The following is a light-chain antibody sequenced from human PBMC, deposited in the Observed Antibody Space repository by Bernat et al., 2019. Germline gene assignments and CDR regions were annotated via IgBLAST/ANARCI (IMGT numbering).Light chain of an antibody. Sequence: QSVLSQPPSVSGAPGQRVTISCTGSSSNIGAGYDVHWYQQLPGTAPKLLIYGNNNRPSGVPDRFSGSKSGTSASLAITGLQAEDEAEYYCQSYDSSLSGSKVFGGGTKLNVL. CDR2: GNN. CDR1: SSNIGAGYD. CDR3: QSYDSSLSGSKV. V-gene: IGLV1-40*01. J-gene: IGLJ3*02.